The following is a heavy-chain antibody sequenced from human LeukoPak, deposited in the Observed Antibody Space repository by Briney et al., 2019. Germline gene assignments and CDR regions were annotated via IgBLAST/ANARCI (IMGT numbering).Heavy chain of an antibody. CDR3: ASLYSSSWTLDY. V-gene: IGHV4-34*01. Sequence: SETLSLTCAVYGGSFSGYYWSWIRQPPGKGLEWIGEINHSGSTNYNPSLKSRVTISVDTSKNQFSLKLSSVTAADTAVYYCASLYSSSWTLDYWGQGTLVTVSS. D-gene: IGHD6-13*01. J-gene: IGHJ4*02. CDR2: INHSGST. CDR1: GGSFSGYY.